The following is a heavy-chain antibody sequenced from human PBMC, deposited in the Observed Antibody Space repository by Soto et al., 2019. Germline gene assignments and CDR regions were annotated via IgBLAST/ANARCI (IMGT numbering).Heavy chain of an antibody. V-gene: IGHV4-34*01. CDR1: GGSLSGYY. J-gene: IGHJ3*02. CDR3: ARAGPTSDGEYEVGAFDI. Sequence: QVQLQQWGAGLLKPSETLSLTCAVNGGSLSGYYWSWIRQPPGKGLEWIGEINHNAYSNYNPSLTSRVPITVDTSKIQFSLRLSSVTAADTAVYFCARAGPTSDGEYEVGAFDIWGQGTMVTVSS. D-gene: IGHD4-17*01. CDR2: INHNAYS.